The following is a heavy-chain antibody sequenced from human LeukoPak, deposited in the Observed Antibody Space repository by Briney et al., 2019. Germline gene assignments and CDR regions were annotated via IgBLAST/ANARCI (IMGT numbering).Heavy chain of an antibody. CDR1: GGSFSGYY. CDR3: ARVAVGAGMRFDY. Sequence: SETLSLTCAVYGGSFSGYYWSWIRQPPGKGLEWIGEINHSGSTNYNPSLKSRVTISVDTSKNQFSLKLSSATAADTAVYYCARVAVGAGMRFDYWGQGTLVTVSS. J-gene: IGHJ4*02. V-gene: IGHV4-34*01. D-gene: IGHD1-26*01. CDR2: INHSGST.